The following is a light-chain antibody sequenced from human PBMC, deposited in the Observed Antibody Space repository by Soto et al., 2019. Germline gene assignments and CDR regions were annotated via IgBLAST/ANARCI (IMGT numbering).Light chain of an antibody. CDR3: QQYDSSPRT. CDR1: QSVSSY. V-gene: IGKV3-11*01. J-gene: IGKJ1*01. CDR2: DAS. Sequence: EIVLTQSPATLSLSPGERATLSCRASQSVSSYLAWYQQKPGQAPRLLIYDASNRATGIPARFSGSGSGTDFTLTISSLEPEDFAVYHCQQYDSSPRTFGQGTKVDIK.